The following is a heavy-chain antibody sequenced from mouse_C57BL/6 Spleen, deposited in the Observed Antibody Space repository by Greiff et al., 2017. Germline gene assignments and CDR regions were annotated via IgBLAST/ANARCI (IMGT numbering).Heavy chain of an antibody. CDR3: ARGCGPREDYAMDY. D-gene: IGHD3-3*01. V-gene: IGHV1-61*01. CDR1: GYTFTSYW. Sequence: QVQLQQSGAELVRPGSSVKLSCKASGYTFTSYWMDWVKQRPGQGLEWIGNIYPSDSETHYNQKFKDKATLTVDKSSSTAYMQLSSLTSEASAVYYCARGCGPREDYAMDYWGQGTSVTVSS. CDR2: IYPSDSET. J-gene: IGHJ4*01.